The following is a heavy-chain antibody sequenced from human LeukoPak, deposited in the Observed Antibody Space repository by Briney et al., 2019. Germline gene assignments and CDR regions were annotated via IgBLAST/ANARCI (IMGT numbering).Heavy chain of an antibody. J-gene: IGHJ6*03. CDR2: IIPIFGTA. CDR3: ASPQHMRVVRGVSYYMDV. Sequence: SVKVSCKASGGTFSSYAISWVRQAPGQGLEWMGGIIPIFGTANYAQKFQGRVTITTDESTSTAYMELSSLRSEDTAVYYCASPQHMRVVRGVSYYMDVWGKGTTVTVSS. D-gene: IGHD3-10*01. V-gene: IGHV1-69*05. CDR1: GGTFSSYA.